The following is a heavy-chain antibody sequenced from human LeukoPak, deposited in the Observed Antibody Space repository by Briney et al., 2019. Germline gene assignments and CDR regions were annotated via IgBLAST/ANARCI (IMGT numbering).Heavy chain of an antibody. Sequence: PGGSLRLSCAASGFTFSSHEMNWVRQAPGXGLEWFSYISNAGDNINNEESVKGRLNISKNNDKNSLYLEMNNLRADDRAVYYCVKGRGTTVTSAANYWGQGTLVTVSS. CDR1: GFTFSSHE. CDR3: VKGRGTTVTSAANY. J-gene: IGHJ4*02. CDR2: ISNAGDNI. D-gene: IGHD4-17*01. V-gene: IGHV3-48*03.